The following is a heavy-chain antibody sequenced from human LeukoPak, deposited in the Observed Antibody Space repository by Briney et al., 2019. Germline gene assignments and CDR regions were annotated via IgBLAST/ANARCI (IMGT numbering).Heavy chain of an antibody. CDR1: GGSISSYY. Sequence: SETLSLTCTVSGGSISSYYWSWIRQPAGKGLEWIGRIYTSGSTNYNPSLKSRVTMSVDTSKNQLSLKLSSVTAADTAVYYCARRCDSGSSWIPGAFDIWGQGTMVTVSS. D-gene: IGHD6-13*01. J-gene: IGHJ3*02. CDR3: ARRCDSGSSWIPGAFDI. CDR2: IYTSGST. V-gene: IGHV4-4*07.